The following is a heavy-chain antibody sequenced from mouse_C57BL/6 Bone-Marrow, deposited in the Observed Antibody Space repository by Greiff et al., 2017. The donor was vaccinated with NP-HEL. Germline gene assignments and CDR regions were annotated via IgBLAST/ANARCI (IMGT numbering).Heavy chain of an antibody. CDR2: IYPGSGNT. J-gene: IGHJ2*01. Sequence: QVQLQQSGAELVRPGASVKLSCTASGYTFTDYYINWVKQRPGQGLEWIARIYPGSGNTYYNEKFKGKATLTAEKSSSTAYMQLSSLTSEDSAVYFCANGYYLDYWGQGTTLTVSS. CDR1: GYTFTDYY. D-gene: IGHD2-2*01. CDR3: ANGYYLDY. V-gene: IGHV1-76*01.